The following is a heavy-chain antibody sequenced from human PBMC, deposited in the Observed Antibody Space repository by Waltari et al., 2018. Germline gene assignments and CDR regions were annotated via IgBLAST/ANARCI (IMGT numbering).Heavy chain of an antibody. J-gene: IGHJ3*02. CDR3: ARGKFTAFDI. CDR1: GDSLFTTSVA. CDR2: TYYRSQWRN. V-gene: IGHV6-1*01. Sequence: VQPQQSGPGLVKPSQTLSLTCAVSGDSLFTTSVAWNWIRQSPSRGLEWLGRTYYRSQWRNDYALSVKGRITVNPDTSKNHFSLQLDSVTPDDTAVYYCARGKFTAFDIWGQGTMVTVSS.